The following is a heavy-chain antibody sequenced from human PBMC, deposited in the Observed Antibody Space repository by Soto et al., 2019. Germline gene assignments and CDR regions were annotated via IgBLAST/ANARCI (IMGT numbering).Heavy chain of an antibody. CDR2: ISYDGSNK. D-gene: IGHD5-18*01. V-gene: IGHV3-30-3*01. CDR1: GFTFSSYA. Sequence: QVQLVESGGGVVQPGRSLRLSCAASGFTFSSYAMHWVRQAPGKGLEWVAVISYDGSNKYYADSVKGRFIISRDNSKNTLYLQMNSLRAEDTAVYYCARDQHETAMVSLYYYYYGMDVWGQGTTVTVSS. J-gene: IGHJ6*02. CDR3: ARDQHETAMVSLYYYYYGMDV.